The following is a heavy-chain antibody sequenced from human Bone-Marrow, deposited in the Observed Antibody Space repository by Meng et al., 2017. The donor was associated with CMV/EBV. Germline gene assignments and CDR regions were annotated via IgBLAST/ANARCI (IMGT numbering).Heavy chain of an antibody. V-gene: IGHV1-69*01. Sequence: ELKSPGSSVKVSCKAPVGPFSSSAIGGVRQAPGQGLEWMGEIIHIFGTANYAQKFQGRVTITADESTSTAYMELSSLRSEDTAVYYCARNGVFSSSSVWGQGTLVTVSS. J-gene: IGHJ4*02. CDR1: VGPFSSSA. CDR3: ARNGVFSSSSV. D-gene: IGHD6-6*01. CDR2: IIHIFGTA.